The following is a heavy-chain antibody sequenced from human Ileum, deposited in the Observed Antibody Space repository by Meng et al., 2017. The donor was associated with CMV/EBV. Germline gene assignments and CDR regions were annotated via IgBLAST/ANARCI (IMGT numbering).Heavy chain of an antibody. J-gene: IGHJ6*02. D-gene: IGHD1-1*01. CDR2: ISSTDSDSR. CDR1: GFSVSKYY. CDR3: AKDLHWYGMDV. Sequence: QLVGSGGGLIQPGGSLRLSCAASGFSVSKYYMNWVRQSPGKGLEWVSVISSTDSDSRNYAESVKGRFTISRDLSKNTVILQMNSLRVDDTAVYYCAKDLHWYGMDVWGQGTTVTVSS. V-gene: IGHV3-53*01.